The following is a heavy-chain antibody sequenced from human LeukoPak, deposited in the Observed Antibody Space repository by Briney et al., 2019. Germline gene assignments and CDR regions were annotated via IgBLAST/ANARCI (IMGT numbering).Heavy chain of an antibody. CDR1: GFTFSSYW. J-gene: IGHJ6*03. CDR3: ARISGSYWWSYYYYMDV. Sequence: GGSLRLSCAASGFTFSSYWMSWVRQAPGKGLEWVANIKQDGSEKYYVDSVKGRFTISRDNAKNSLYLQMNSPRAEDTAVYYCARISGSYWWSYYYYMDVWGKGTTVTISS. V-gene: IGHV3-7*01. CDR2: IKQDGSEK. D-gene: IGHD1-26*01.